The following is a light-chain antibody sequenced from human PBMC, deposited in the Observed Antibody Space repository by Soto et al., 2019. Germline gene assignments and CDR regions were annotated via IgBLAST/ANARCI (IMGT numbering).Light chain of an antibody. CDR2: EVT. Sequence: QSVLTQPASVSGSPGQSITISCTGTGSDVGGYDYVSWYQHHPGKAPKVMIYEVTKRPSGVSNLCSGSKSGNTASLTISGLLAEDEADYYCSSYTSSSAYVFGTGTKVTVL. CDR1: GSDVGGYDY. J-gene: IGLJ1*01. CDR3: SSYTSSSAYV. V-gene: IGLV2-14*01.